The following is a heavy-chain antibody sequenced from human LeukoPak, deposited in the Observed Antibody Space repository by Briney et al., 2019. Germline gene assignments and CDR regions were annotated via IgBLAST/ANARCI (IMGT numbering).Heavy chain of an antibody. J-gene: IGHJ4*02. Sequence: SVKVSCKASGGTFSSYAISWVRQAPGQGLEWMGRIIPILGIANYAQKFQGRVTITADKSTSTAYMELSSLRSEDTAVYYCARPPSNYGSGSYYGDYWGQGTLVTVSS. D-gene: IGHD3-10*01. CDR3: ARPPSNYGSGSYYGDY. CDR2: IIPILGIA. CDR1: GGTFSSYA. V-gene: IGHV1-69*04.